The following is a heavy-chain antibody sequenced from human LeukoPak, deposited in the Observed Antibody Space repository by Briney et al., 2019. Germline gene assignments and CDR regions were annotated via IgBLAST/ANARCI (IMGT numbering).Heavy chain of an antibody. CDR1: GFTFSDAW. V-gene: IGHV3-15*07. CDR3: ATDFYDTT. D-gene: IGHD3-22*01. CDR2: IRRNSDGGTI. J-gene: IGHJ5*02. Sequence: GGSLRLSCATSGFTFSDAWMSWVRQAPGKGLEWVGRIRRNSDGGTIDYAAPVKGRFALSRDDSKNTLYLHMSGLQTEDTAVYYCATDFYDTTWAQGTLVTVSS.